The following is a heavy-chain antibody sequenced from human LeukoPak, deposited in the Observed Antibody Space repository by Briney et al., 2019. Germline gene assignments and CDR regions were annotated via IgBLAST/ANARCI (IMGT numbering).Heavy chain of an antibody. V-gene: IGHV5-51*01. Sequence: GESLKISCLGSGYRFTTYWIGWVRQMPGKGLECMGSIYPGDSDTRYSPSFQGQVTISADKSINTAYLQWSSLKASDTAMYYCARRGTYWANYYFEYWGQGTLVTVSS. CDR2: IYPGDSDT. CDR1: GYRFTTYW. CDR3: ARRGTYWANYYFEY. J-gene: IGHJ4*02. D-gene: IGHD3-10*01.